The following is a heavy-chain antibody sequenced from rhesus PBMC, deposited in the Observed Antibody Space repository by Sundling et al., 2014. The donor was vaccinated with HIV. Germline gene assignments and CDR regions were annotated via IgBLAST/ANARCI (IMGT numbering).Heavy chain of an antibody. Sequence: QLQLQESGPGLVKPSETLSVTCDVSDDSLSSSYWNWVRQAPGKGLEWIGYIYGGGSNTNYNPSLKSRVTLSVDTSKNQLSLNLTSVTAADTAIYYCAREEFGGSFYHWGQGVLVTVSS. CDR2: IYGGGSNT. D-gene: IGHD3-16*01. CDR3: AREEFGGSFYH. V-gene: IGHV4-169*02. CDR1: DDSLSSSY. J-gene: IGHJ4*01.